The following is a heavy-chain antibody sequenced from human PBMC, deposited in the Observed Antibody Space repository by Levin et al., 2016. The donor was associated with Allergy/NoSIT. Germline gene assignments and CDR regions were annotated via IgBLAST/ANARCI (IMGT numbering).Heavy chain of an antibody. CDR3: ARDDHYGSGSSDY. V-gene: IGHV3-20*03. D-gene: IGHD3-10*01. CDR2: INWNGGRT. Sequence: WIRQPPGKGLEWVSGINWNGGRTGYADSAKGRFTISRDNAKNSLYLQMNSLRAEDTALYYCARDDHYGSGSSDYWGQGTLVTVSS. J-gene: IGHJ4*02.